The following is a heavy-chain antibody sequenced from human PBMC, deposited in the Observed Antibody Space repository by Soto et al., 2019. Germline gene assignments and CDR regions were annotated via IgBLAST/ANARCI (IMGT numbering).Heavy chain of an antibody. Sequence: QVQLVESGGGVVQPGRSLRLSCAASGFSFSAYTMHWVRQVPGKGLEWVAVISFGGNSKYYADSVKGRFTISRHNSDNTLYLQMNNLREDDTALYYCARAGYSSSQGDYFYGMDVWGQGTTVTVSS. V-gene: IGHV3-30-3*01. CDR2: ISFGGNSK. CDR1: GFSFSAYT. D-gene: IGHD6-13*01. J-gene: IGHJ6*02. CDR3: ARAGYSSSQGDYFYGMDV.